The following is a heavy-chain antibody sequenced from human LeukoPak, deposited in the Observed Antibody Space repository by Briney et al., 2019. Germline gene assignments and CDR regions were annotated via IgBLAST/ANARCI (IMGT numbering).Heavy chain of an antibody. CDR3: TGRITMIVNDAFDI. J-gene: IGHJ3*02. D-gene: IGHD3-22*01. V-gene: IGHV3-15*01. Sequence: GGSLRLSCAASGFTFSNAWMSWVRQAPGKGLEWVGRIKSKTDGGTTDYAAPVKGRFTISRDDSKNTLYLQMNSLKTEDTAVYYCTGRITMIVNDAFDIWGQGTMVTVSS. CDR1: GFTFSNAW. CDR2: IKSKTDGGTT.